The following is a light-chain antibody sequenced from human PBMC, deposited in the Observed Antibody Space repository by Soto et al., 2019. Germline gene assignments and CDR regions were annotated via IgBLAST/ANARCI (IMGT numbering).Light chain of an antibody. CDR1: SAHSSYI. Sequence: QSVLTQSSSASASLGSSVKLTCTLSSAHSSYIIAWHQQQPGKAPRYLMKLEGSGSYNTGSGVPDRFSGSSSGADRYLTISNLQSEDEADYYYATWDSNPGVFGGGTKLTVL. CDR2: LEGSGSY. V-gene: IGLV4-60*03. CDR3: ATWDSNPGV. J-gene: IGLJ2*01.